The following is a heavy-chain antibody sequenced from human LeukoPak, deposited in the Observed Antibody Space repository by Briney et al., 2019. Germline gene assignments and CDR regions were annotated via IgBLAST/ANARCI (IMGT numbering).Heavy chain of an antibody. D-gene: IGHD6-13*01. Sequence: SETLSLTCTVSGGSISSYYWNWIRQPAGKGLEWIGSIYTSGDTNYNPSLKSRVTMSVDTSKNQFSLKLSSVTAADTAVYYCASAMYSSSWYRYDYFDYWGQGTLVTVSS. CDR2: IYTSGDT. V-gene: IGHV4-4*07. CDR1: GGSISSYY. J-gene: IGHJ4*02. CDR3: ASAMYSSSWYRYDYFDY.